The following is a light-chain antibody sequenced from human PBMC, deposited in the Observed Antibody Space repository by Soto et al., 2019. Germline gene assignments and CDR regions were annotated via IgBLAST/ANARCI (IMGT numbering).Light chain of an antibody. J-gene: IGKJ4*01. Sequence: EKVMTQSPAILSVSPGERATLSCRASQSVTFSLAWYQQKPGQAPRLLIYGASTRAAGVPARFSGSGSGTEFTLTITSLQSEDFAIYYCQQYNNWPLTFGGGTRVEIK. CDR2: GAS. V-gene: IGKV3D-15*01. CDR3: QQYNNWPLT. CDR1: QSVTFS.